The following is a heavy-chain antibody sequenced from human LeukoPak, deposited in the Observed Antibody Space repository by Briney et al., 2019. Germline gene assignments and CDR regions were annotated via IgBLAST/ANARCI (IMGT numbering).Heavy chain of an antibody. J-gene: IGHJ4*02. V-gene: IGHV4-59*08. Sequence: PSETLSLTCTVSGGSISSYHWSWIRQPPGKGLECIGFIYYSGSTNYNPSLKSRVTISVDTSKNQFSLKLSSVTAADTAVYYCARGVGMGATRYFDYWGQGTLVTVSS. D-gene: IGHD1-26*01. CDR1: GGSISSYH. CDR2: IYYSGST. CDR3: ARGVGMGATRYFDY.